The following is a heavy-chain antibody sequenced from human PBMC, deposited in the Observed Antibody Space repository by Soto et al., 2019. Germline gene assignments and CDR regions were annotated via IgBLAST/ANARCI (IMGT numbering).Heavy chain of an antibody. V-gene: IGHV4-30-4*01. CDR3: AGGSDNNWFDP. Sequence: QVQLQESGPGLVKPSQTLSLTCTVSGGSISSGDYYWSWIRQPPGKGLEWIGYIYYSGSTYYNPFLESRVTIPVDTSKNQFSLKLSSVTAADTAVYYCAGGSDNNWFDPWGQGTLVTVSS. D-gene: IGHD2-21*02. CDR2: IYYSGST. CDR1: GGSISSGDYY. J-gene: IGHJ5*02.